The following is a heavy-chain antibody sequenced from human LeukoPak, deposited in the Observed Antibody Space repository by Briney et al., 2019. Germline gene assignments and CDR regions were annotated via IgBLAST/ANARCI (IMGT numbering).Heavy chain of an antibody. D-gene: IGHD5-12*01. CDR2: ISGSGGST. V-gene: IGHV3-23*01. Sequence: GGSLRLSCAASGFTFSSYAMSWVRQAPGKGQEWVSAISGSGGSTYYADSVKGRFTISRDNSKNTLYLQMNSLRAEDTAVYYCAKAGSGYSSYYFDYWGQGTLVTVSS. CDR1: GFTFSSYA. J-gene: IGHJ4*02. CDR3: AKAGSGYSSYYFDY.